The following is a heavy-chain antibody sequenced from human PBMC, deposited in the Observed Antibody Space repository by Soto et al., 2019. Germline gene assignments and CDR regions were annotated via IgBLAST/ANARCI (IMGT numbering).Heavy chain of an antibody. D-gene: IGHD7-27*01. V-gene: IGHV4-59*01. CDR1: GGSISSYY. CDR2: ISYSGST. J-gene: IGHJ4*02. Sequence: PSETLSLTCTVSGGSISSYYWNWIRQPPGKGLEWIAYISYSGSTNYNPSLKSRVTISVDTSKNLFSLKLSSVTAADTAVYYCARARLTGQEDHLDSWGQGTLVTVSS. CDR3: ARARLTGQEDHLDS.